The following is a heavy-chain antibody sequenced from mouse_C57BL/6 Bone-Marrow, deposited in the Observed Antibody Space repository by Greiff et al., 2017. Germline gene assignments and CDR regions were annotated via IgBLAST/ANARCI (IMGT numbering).Heavy chain of an antibody. J-gene: IGHJ2*01. CDR2: IDPSDSYT. CDR1: GYTFTSYW. Sequence: QVQLQQPGAELVKPGASVKLSCKASGYTFTSYWMQWVKQRPGQGLEWIGEIDPSDSYTNYHETFKGKATLTVDKSSSTAYMQLRRLTSADSAVYYGARGGSTAVWGNFDYWGQGTTLTVSS. V-gene: IGHV1-50*01. D-gene: IGHD1-1*01. CDR3: ARGGSTAVWGNFDY.